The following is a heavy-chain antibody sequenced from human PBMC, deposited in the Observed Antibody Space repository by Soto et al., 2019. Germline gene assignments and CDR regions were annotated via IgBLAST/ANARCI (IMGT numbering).Heavy chain of an antibody. J-gene: IGHJ4*02. CDR3: AKQIYDSDTGPNFQYYFDS. Sequence: PGESLKISWNGAGYSFAGYWITWVRQKPGKGLEWMGRIDPSDSQTYYSPSFRGHVIISVTKSITTVFLQWSSLRASDTAMYYCAKQIYDSDTGPNFQYYFDSWGQGTPVTVSS. CDR2: IDPSDSQT. CDR1: GYSFAGYW. D-gene: IGHD3-22*01. V-gene: IGHV5-10-1*01.